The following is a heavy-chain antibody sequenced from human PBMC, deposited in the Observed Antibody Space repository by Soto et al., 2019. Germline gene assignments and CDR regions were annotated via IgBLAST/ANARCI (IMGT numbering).Heavy chain of an antibody. CDR2: IYYSGST. Sequence: QVQLQESGPGLVKPSQTLSLTCTVSGGSISSGGYYWSWIRQHPGKGLEWIGYIYYSGSTYYNPSLKRRVSISVDTSKNQFSLKLRSVTAADTAVYYCARVYDSSGYPAAGVALDIWGQGTTVTVSS. J-gene: IGHJ3*02. CDR3: ARVYDSSGYPAAGVALDI. V-gene: IGHV4-31*03. D-gene: IGHD3-22*01. CDR1: GGSISSGGYY.